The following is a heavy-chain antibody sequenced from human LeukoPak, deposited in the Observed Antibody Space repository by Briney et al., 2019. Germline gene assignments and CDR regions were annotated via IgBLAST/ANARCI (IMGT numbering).Heavy chain of an antibody. V-gene: IGHV4-38-2*01. CDR2: IYHSGST. Sequence: PSETLSLTCAVSGYSISSGYYWGWIRQPPGKGLDWIGSIYHSGSTYYNPPLKSRVTISVDTSKNQFSLKLSSVTAADTAVYYCARHRVGANYFDYWGQGTLVTVSS. J-gene: IGHJ4*02. CDR1: GYSISSGYY. D-gene: IGHD1-26*01. CDR3: ARHRVGANYFDY.